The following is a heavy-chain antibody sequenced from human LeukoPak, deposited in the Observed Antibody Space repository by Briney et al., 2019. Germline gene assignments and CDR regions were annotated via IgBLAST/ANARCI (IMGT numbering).Heavy chain of an antibody. CDR1: GFTFTNYW. V-gene: IGHV3-74*01. J-gene: IGHJ3*02. CDR3: ARGGLDHAYDI. Sequence: PGGSLRLSCAASGFTFTNYWMLWVRQAPGKGLMWVSRVNSDGGGTIYADSVKGRFTVSRDNTKNSVYLQMSSLRADDTGVYYCARGGLDHAYDIWGQGTMVTVSS. CDR2: VNSDGGGT. D-gene: IGHD6-19*01.